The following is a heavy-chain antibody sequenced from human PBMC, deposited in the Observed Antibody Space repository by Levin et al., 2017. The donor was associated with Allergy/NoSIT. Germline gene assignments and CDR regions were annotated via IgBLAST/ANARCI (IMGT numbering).Heavy chain of an antibody. CDR3: ARDGGGYSYGLDY. D-gene: IGHD5-18*01. CDR2: IYYSGST. J-gene: IGHJ4*02. CDR1: SGSISSYY. Sequence: PSETLSLTCTVSSGSISSYYWSWIRQPPGKGLEWIGYIYYSGSTNYNPSLRSRLTISIDTSKKQFSLNLSSVTPADTAVYYCARDGGGYSYGLDYWGQGTLVTVSS. V-gene: IGHV4-59*01.